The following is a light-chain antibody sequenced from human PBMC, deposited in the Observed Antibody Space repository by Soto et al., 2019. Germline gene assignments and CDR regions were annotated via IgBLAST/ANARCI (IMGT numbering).Light chain of an antibody. CDR3: SSYADSNSHV. J-gene: IGLJ2*01. CDR1: SSDVGGYNY. CDR2: EVT. V-gene: IGLV2-14*01. Sequence: QSVLTQPASASGSPGQSITISCTGTSSDVGGYNYVSWYQQHPGKAPKLMIYEVTNRPSGVSNRFSGSKSGNTASLTISGLQAEDEADYYCSSYADSNSHVFGGGTKLTVL.